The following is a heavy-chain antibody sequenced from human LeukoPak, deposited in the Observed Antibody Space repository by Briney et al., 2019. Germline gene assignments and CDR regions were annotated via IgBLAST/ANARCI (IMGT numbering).Heavy chain of an antibody. CDR2: IIPILGIA. CDR3: ARGGAIVVVPAAELRFDP. D-gene: IGHD2-2*01. V-gene: IGHV1-69*02. CDR1: GGTFISYT. J-gene: IGHJ5*02. Sequence: GSSVKVSCKASGGTFISYTINWVRQAPGQGLEGMGRIIPILGIANYAQKFQGRVTITADKSTRTAYMELSSLRSEDTAVYYCARGGAIVVVPAAELRFDPWGQGTLVTVSS.